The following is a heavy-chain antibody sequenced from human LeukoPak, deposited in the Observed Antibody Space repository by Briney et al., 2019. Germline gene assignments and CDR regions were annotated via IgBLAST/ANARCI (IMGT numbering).Heavy chain of an antibody. CDR1: GGSISSGGYY. V-gene: IGHV4-30-2*01. J-gene: IGHJ3*02. CDR2: IYHSGST. D-gene: IGHD5-18*01. Sequence: SETLSLTCIVSGGSISSGGYYWSWIRQPPGKGLEWIGYIYHSGSTYYDPSLKSRVTISVDRSKNQFSLKLSSVTAADTAVYYCAREIQLWGNDALDIWGQGTMVTVSS. CDR3: AREIQLWGNDALDI.